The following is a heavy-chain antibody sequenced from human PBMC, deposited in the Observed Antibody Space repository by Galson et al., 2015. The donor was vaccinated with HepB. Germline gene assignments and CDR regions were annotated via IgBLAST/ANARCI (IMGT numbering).Heavy chain of an antibody. Sequence: SVKVSCKASGYTFTDYYMHWVRQAPGQGLEWMGRINPNSGGTNYAENFQGRVTMTRDTSISTAYMELSRLRSDDTAVYYCAREAVQSYYDFWSGPEADYSYYYMKVWGKGTTVTVSS. CDR3: AREAVQSYYDFWSGPEADYSYYYMKV. V-gene: IGHV1-2*06. CDR2: INPNSGGT. D-gene: IGHD3-3*01. J-gene: IGHJ6*03. CDR1: GYTFTDYY.